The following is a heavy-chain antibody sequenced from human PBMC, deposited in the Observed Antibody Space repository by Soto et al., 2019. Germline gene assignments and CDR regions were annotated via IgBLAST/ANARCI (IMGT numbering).Heavy chain of an antibody. CDR2: ISWNSGSI. D-gene: IGHD6-13*01. CDR3: AKDSSSWYRLPFDY. V-gene: IGHV3-9*01. Sequence: PGGSLRLSCAASGFTLDDYAMHWVRQAPGKGLEWVSGISWNSGSIGYADSVKGRFTISRDNAKNSLYLQMNSLRAEDTALYYCAKDSSSWYRLPFDYWGQGTLVTVSS. CDR1: GFTLDDYA. J-gene: IGHJ4*02.